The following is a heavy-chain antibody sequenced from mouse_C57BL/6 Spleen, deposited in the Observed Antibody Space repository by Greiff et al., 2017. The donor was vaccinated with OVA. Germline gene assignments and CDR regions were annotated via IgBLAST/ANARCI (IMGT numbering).Heavy chain of an antibody. V-gene: IGHV1-59*01. CDR2: IDPSDSYT. CDR1: GYTFTSYW. Sequence: QVQLQQSGAELVRPGTSVKLSCKASGYTFTSYWMHWVKQRPGQGLEWIGVIDPSDSYTNYNQKFKGKATLTVDTSSSTAYMQLSSLTSEDSAVYYCARSYSPYGAMDYWGQGTSVTVSS. CDR3: ARSYSPYGAMDY. D-gene: IGHD2-12*01. J-gene: IGHJ4*01.